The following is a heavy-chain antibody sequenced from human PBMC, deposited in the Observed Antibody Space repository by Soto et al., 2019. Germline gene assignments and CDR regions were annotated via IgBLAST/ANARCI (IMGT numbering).Heavy chain of an antibody. CDR2: MNPNSGNT. Sequence: ASVKVSCKASGYTFPSYDINWVRQATGQGLEWMGWMNPNSGNTGYAQKFQDRVTMTRNTYISTAYLELRSLRLEDTAVSYCERVPKRAAMTSIVGWLDPWGQGTLVTVSS. CDR3: ERVPKRAAMTSIVGWLDP. J-gene: IGHJ5*02. CDR1: GYTFPSYD. D-gene: IGHD2-15*01. V-gene: IGHV1-8*01.